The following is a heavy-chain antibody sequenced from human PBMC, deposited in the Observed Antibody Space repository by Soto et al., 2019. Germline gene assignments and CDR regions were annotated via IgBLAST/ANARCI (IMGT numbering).Heavy chain of an antibody. J-gene: IGHJ4*02. V-gene: IGHV3-33*01. CDR3: ASDPGYSGFDFDY. D-gene: IGHD5-12*01. Sequence: QVQLVESGGGVVQPGRSLRLSCAASGFTFSSHAMHWVRQAPGKGLEWVAVIWYDGSKKYYADSVKGRFTVARDDSKNTLYLQMNSLRVDDTAVYYCASDPGYSGFDFDYWGQGTLVTVSS. CDR2: IWYDGSKK. CDR1: GFTFSSHA.